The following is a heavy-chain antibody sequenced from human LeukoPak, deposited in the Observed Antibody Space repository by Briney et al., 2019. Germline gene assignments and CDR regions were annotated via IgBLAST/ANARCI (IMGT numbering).Heavy chain of an antibody. CDR3: PRQMLWFRGVDV. CDR2: SRYNGGT. CDR1: GDSITNNDYY. Sequence: SETLSLTCAVSGDSITNNDYYWARIRQPPGKGLEWIGSSRYNGGTYYSPSLKSRLTMSRDSSKNQFSLILNSVTAADTAVYFCPRQMLWFRGVDVWGQGTTVTVSS. V-gene: IGHV4-39*01. D-gene: IGHD5-18*01. J-gene: IGHJ6*02.